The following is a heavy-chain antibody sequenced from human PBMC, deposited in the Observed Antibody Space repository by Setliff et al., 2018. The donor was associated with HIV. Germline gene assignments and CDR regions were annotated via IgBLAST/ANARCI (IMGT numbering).Heavy chain of an antibody. D-gene: IGHD6-19*01. CDR2: INPGDSET. CDR1: GYSVTNYL. J-gene: IGHJ4*02. Sequence: ESLKPPCKVSGYSVTNYLIVWVRQMSGKGLGWMGSINPGDSETTYSPSFEGQFTMSVDTSISLAYLQWSSLRASDTAIYYCARRGWGGGWYPDYWGQGSVVTVSS. V-gene: IGHV5-51*01. CDR3: ARRGWGGGWYPDY.